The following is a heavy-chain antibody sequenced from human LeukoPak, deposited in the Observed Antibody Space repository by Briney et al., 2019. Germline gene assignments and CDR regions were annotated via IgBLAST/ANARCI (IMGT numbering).Heavy chain of an antibody. CDR2: INTDTGNP. J-gene: IGHJ4*02. Sequence: ASVKVSCKASGGTFSSYAISWVRQAPGQGLEWMGWINTDTGNPTYGQDFTGRFVFSLDTSVGTAYLQINTLKAEDTAIYYCARKDGDEVNTLDYWGQGTLVTVSS. CDR3: ARKDGDEVNTLDY. D-gene: IGHD7-27*01. V-gene: IGHV7-4-1*02. CDR1: GGTFSSYA.